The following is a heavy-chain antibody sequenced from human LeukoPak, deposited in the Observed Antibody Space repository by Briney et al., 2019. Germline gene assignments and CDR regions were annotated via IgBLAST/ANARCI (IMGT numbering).Heavy chain of an antibody. Sequence: GGSLRLSCAASGFTFSTYAMSWVHQAPGQGLEWVSSISGDGGSTYYAESVKGRFTISRDNSKNTLYLQMNSLRAEDTAVYYCAKRPDCSTTNCFRFEYWGQGTLVTVSS. D-gene: IGHD2-2*01. CDR3: AKRPDCSTTNCFRFEY. CDR2: ISGDGGST. CDR1: GFTFSTYA. V-gene: IGHV3-23*01. J-gene: IGHJ4*02.